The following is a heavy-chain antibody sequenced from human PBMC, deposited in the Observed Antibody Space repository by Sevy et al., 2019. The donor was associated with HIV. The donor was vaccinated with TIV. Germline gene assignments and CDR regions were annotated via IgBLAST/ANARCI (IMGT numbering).Heavy chain of an antibody. Sequence: GGSLRLSCAASGFTVSSNYMSWVRQAPGKGLEWVSVIYSGGSTYYADSVKGRFTISRDNSKNTLYLQMNSLRAEDTAVYYCARESSEPVGHDAFDIWGQWTMVTVSS. CDR2: IYSGGST. D-gene: IGHD1-26*01. J-gene: IGHJ3*02. CDR3: ARESSEPVGHDAFDI. CDR1: GFTVSSNY. V-gene: IGHV3-53*01.